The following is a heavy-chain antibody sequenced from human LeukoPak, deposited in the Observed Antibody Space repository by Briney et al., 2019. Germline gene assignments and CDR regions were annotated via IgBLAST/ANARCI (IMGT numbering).Heavy chain of an antibody. D-gene: IGHD6-13*01. J-gene: IGHJ4*02. V-gene: IGHV3-74*01. CDR2: INPDGGST. Sequence: GGSLTLSCAASGFTFSSYWMHWFRQAPGKGLVWVSRINPDGGSTAYAASVKGRFTISRDNAKNTLYLQMNSLRVEDTAVYYCTRGQQLVGDWGQGTLVTVSS. CDR3: TRGQQLVGD. CDR1: GFTFSSYW.